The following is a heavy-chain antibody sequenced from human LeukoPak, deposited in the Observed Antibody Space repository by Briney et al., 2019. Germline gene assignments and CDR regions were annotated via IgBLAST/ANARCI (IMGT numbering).Heavy chain of an antibody. CDR2: INPSGGGT. CDR1: GYTFTSYY. J-gene: IGHJ4*02. V-gene: IGHV1-46*01. Sequence: GASVKVSCKASGYTFTSYYVYWVRQAPGQGLEWMGKINPSGGGTDYAQKFQGRVTMTRDTSTSTVYMELSSLRSEDTAVYYCARDQGVTMVRGIMSPSAADYWGQGTLVTVS. D-gene: IGHD3-10*01. CDR3: ARDQGVTMVRGIMSPSAADY.